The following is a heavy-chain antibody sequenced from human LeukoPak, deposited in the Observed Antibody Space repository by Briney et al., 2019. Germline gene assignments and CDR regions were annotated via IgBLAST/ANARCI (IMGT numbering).Heavy chain of an antibody. CDR1: GFTFSSYA. CDR3: DTRYYDSPFDY. D-gene: IGHD3-22*01. Sequence: GGSLRLSCAASGFTFSSYAMSWVRQAPGKGLEWVSSISGSGGSTYYADSVKGRFTISRDNSKNTLYLQMNSLRAEDTAVYYCDTRYYDSPFDYWGQGTLVTVSS. V-gene: IGHV3-23*01. CDR2: ISGSGGST. J-gene: IGHJ4*02.